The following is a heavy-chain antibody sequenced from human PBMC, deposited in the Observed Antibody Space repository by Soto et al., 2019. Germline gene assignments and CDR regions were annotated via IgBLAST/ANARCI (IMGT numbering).Heavy chain of an antibody. D-gene: IGHD3-16*01. J-gene: IGHJ6*02. CDR2: IYYSGST. Sequence: TSETLSLTCTVSGVSISSYYWGWVRQPPGKGLEWIGYIYYSGSTNYNPSLKSRVTISVDTSKNQFSLKLSSVTAADTAVYYCARGSGLNYGMDVWGQGTTVTVS. CDR1: GVSISSYY. V-gene: IGHV4-59*01. CDR3: ARGSGLNYGMDV.